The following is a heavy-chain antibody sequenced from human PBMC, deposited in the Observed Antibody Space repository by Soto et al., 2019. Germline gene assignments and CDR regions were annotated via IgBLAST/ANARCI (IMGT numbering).Heavy chain of an antibody. Sequence: ASVKVSCKASGYTFTSYDINWVRQATGQGLEWMGWMNPNSGNTGYAQKFQGRVTMTRNTSISTAYMELSSLRSEDTALYYCARVLAVAGTGAYWYFDLWGRGTLVTVSS. V-gene: IGHV1-8*01. J-gene: IGHJ2*01. CDR1: GYTFTSYD. CDR3: ARVLAVAGTGAYWYFDL. CDR2: MNPNSGNT. D-gene: IGHD6-19*01.